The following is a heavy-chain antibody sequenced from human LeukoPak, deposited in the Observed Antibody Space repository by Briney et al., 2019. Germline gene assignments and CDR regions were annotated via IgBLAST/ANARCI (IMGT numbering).Heavy chain of an antibody. CDR1: GITFSNYW. CDR3: STQGAHNFLY. Sequence: GGSLRLSCAASGITFSNYWMSWVRQAPETGLEWVANINKDGSEQYYVGSVRGRFTISRDNAKSSLFLQMNSLRVEDTAIYYCSTQGAHNFLYWGRGTPVTVSS. D-gene: IGHD3-16*01. V-gene: IGHV3-7*03. CDR2: INKDGSEQ. J-gene: IGHJ4*02.